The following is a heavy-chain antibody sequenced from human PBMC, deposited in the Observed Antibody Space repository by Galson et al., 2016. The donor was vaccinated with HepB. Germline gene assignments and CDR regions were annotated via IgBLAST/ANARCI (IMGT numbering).Heavy chain of an antibody. CDR3: ATRIPIFGVVIIAEDS. Sequence: SLRLSCAASGFAFSNHWMHWVRQAPGQGLEWVSSISGSGLKTYYTNSVQGRFTISRDNSNNTLSPQMNSLRADDTSIYFCATRIPIFGVVIIAEDSWGQGTLVIVSS. J-gene: IGHJ4*02. V-gene: IGHV3-23*01. CDR2: ISGSGLKT. CDR1: GFAFSNHW. D-gene: IGHD3-3*01.